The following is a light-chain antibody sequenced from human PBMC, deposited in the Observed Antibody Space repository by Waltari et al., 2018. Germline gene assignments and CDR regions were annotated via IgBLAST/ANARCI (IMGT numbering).Light chain of an antibody. Sequence: EIVMTQSPATLSVSPGERATLSFRGSQSVGSDLAWYQQKPGQAPSLLIYGASTRVTGVPARFSGSGSGTEFTLTISSLQSEDFAVYYCQQYNKWPPYTFGQGTKLEIK. V-gene: IGKV3-15*01. J-gene: IGKJ2*01. CDR1: QSVGSD. CDR2: GAS. CDR3: QQYNKWPPYT.